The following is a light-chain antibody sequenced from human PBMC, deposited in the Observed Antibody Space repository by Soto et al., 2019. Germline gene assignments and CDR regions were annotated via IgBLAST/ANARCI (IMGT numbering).Light chain of an antibody. CDR3: SSYTSSSTYV. Sequence: QSALTQPASVSGSPGQSITISCTGTSSDVGGYNYVSWYQQHPGKAPKLMIYDVSNRPSGVSNRFSGSKSCNTASLTISGLQADDEADYYCSSYTSSSTYVFGTGTKLTVL. CDR2: DVS. V-gene: IGLV2-14*01. CDR1: SSDVGGYNY. J-gene: IGLJ1*01.